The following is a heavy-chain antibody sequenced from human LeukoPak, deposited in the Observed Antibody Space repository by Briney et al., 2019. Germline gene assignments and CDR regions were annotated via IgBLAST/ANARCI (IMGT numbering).Heavy chain of an antibody. CDR1: GFTFNDYG. CDR3: ARNFGGGDSSGPYS. V-gene: IGHV3-20*04. CDR2: INWNGGST. Sequence: PGGSLRLSCAASGFTFNDYGMSWVRQAPRKGLEWVSGINWNGGSTGYADSVKGRFTISRDNAKNSLYLQMNSLRAEDTALYYCARNFGGGDSSGPYSWGQGTQVTVSS. D-gene: IGHD3-22*01. J-gene: IGHJ4*02.